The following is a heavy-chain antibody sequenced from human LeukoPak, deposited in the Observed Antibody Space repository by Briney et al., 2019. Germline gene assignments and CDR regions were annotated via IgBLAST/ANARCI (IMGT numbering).Heavy chain of an antibody. CDR3: TTGDYYDSSGYYRDY. V-gene: IGHV3-15*01. J-gene: IGHJ4*02. CDR1: GFTFSNAW. Sequence: PVGSLRLSCAASGFTFSNAWMSWVRQAPGKGLEWVGRIKSKTDGGTTDYAAPVKGRFTISRDDSKNTLYLQMNSLKTEDTAVYYCTTGDYYDSSGYYRDYWGQGTLVTVSS. CDR2: IKSKTDGGTT. D-gene: IGHD3-22*01.